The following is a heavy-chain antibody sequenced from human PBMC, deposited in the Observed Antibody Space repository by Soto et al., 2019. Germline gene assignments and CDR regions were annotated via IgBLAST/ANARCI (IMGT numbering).Heavy chain of an antibody. D-gene: IGHD3-9*01. V-gene: IGHV3-23*01. CDR1: GFTFSNYA. CDR3: TKGGRGIDIFFDS. CDR2: ISGSDDRT. Sequence: VQLLESGGGLEQPGGSLRLSCVASGFTFSNYAMNWIRQAPRKGLEWVSSISGSDDRTFFADSVKGRFTISRDNSKDTVFLQMNNLRGEDTALYYCTKGGRGIDIFFDSWGQGTLVSVSS. J-gene: IGHJ4*02.